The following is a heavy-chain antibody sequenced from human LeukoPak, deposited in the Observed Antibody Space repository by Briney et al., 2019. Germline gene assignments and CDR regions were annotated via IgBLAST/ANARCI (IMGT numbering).Heavy chain of an antibody. D-gene: IGHD3-16*01. CDR2: INHGGST. V-gene: IGHV4-34*01. CDR1: GGSFSGYY. CDR3: ARGSPYSGGTYHYHYYMYV. Sequence: PSGTLSLTCTVYGGSFSGYYWSWIRQPPGKGLEWIGEINHGGSTNYNPSLRSRVTISVDTSKNQFSLKVTSVTAADPAVYYCARGSPYSGGTYHYHYYMYVWVKGTTVTVSS. J-gene: IGHJ6*03.